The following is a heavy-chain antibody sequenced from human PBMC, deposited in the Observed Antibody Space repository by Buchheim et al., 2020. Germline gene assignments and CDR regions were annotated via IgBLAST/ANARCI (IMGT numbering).Heavy chain of an antibody. CDR3: ARLRDGLGTGMDV. Sequence: QVQLQESGPGPVKPSETLSLTCTVSGGSISSYYWSWIRQPPGKGLEWIGYIYYSGSTNYNPSLKSRVTISVDTSKNQFSLKLSSVTAADTAVYYCARLRDGLGTGMDVWGQGTT. V-gene: IGHV4-59*08. J-gene: IGHJ6*02. CDR1: GGSISSYY. D-gene: IGHD3-10*01. CDR2: IYYSGST.